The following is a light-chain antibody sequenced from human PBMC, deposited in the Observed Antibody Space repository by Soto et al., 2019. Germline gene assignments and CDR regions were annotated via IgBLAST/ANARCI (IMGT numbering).Light chain of an antibody. CDR1: QTINSE. V-gene: IGKV3-15*01. J-gene: IGKJ2*01. Sequence: EIVMTQSPATLSPSPGERAALSCRASQTINSELAWYQQKPGQPPSLLIYGASTRATGVPARFTGSESGSEFTLTISRLQSEDFAVYYCQQGHNWPLTFGQGTRLEI. CDR2: GAS. CDR3: QQGHNWPLT.